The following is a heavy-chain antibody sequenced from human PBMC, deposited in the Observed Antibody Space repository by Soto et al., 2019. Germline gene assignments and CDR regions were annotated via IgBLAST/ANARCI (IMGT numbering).Heavy chain of an antibody. Sequence: EVQLVESGGGLVQPGGSLRLSCAASGLTFSNCWMSWVRQAPGKGLEWVANIKQDGSEKYYVHSLKGRFTISRDNAKNSLYLQINSLRAEDTAAYYCARDRAYNTFDYWGQGTLVTVSS. V-gene: IGHV3-7*01. CDR3: ARDRAYNTFDY. D-gene: IGHD1-1*01. CDR1: GLTFSNCW. CDR2: IKQDGSEK. J-gene: IGHJ4*02.